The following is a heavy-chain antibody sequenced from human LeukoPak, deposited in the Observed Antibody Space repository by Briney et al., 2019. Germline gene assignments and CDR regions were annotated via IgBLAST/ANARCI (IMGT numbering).Heavy chain of an antibody. D-gene: IGHD3-9*01. Sequence: ASVKDSCKASGYTFTSYGISWVRQAPGQGLEWMGWISAYNGNINYAQKLQCRVAMTTDTSTSTAYMELRSLRSDDTAVYYCARETPYYDILTGYYNPSFDYWGQGTLVTVSS. CDR2: ISAYNGNI. CDR3: ARETPYYDILTGYYNPSFDY. CDR1: GYTFTSYG. J-gene: IGHJ4*02. V-gene: IGHV1-18*01.